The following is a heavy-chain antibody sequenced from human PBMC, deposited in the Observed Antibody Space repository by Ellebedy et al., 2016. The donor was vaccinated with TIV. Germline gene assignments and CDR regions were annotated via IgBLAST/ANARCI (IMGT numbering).Heavy chain of an antibody. V-gene: IGHV3-23*01. CDR2: ITESGGNT. J-gene: IGHJ3*01. CDR3: ARDTVGVGPAFDV. Sequence: GESLKISCAASGFPFSSHAMSWVRQAPGKGLEWVSSITESGGNTYYADSVKGRFTISRDNSKDTLFLQMNSLRAEDTAIYFCARDTVGVGPAFDVWGQGTMVTVSS. D-gene: IGHD4-23*01. CDR1: GFPFSSHA.